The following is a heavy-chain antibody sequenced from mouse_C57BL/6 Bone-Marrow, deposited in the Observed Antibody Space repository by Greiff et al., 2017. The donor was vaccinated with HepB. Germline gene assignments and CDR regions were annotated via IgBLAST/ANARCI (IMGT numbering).Heavy chain of an antibody. CDR2: IDPSDSYT. D-gene: IGHD2-4*01. CDR1: GYTFTSYW. Sequence: QVQLQQPGAELVKPGASVKLSCKASGYTFTSYWMQWVKQRPGQGLVWIGEIDPSDSYTNYNQKFKGKATLTVDTSSSTAYMQLSSLTSEDSAVYYCARIYYDYDNFGVWGTGTTVTVSS. V-gene: IGHV1-50*01. CDR3: ARIYYDYDNFGV. J-gene: IGHJ1*03.